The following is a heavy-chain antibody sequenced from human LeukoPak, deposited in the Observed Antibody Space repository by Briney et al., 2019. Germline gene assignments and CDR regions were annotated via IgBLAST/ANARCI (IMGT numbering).Heavy chain of an antibody. D-gene: IGHD6-13*01. CDR1: GYTFTSYG. Sequence: GASVKVSCKASGYTFTSYGISWVRQAPGQGLEWMGWISAYNGNTNYAQKLQGRVTMTTDTSTGTAYMGRRSLRSDDTAVYYCARAGSWYWEYYFDYWGQGTLVTVSS. V-gene: IGHV1-18*01. J-gene: IGHJ4*02. CDR2: ISAYNGNT. CDR3: ARAGSWYWEYYFDY.